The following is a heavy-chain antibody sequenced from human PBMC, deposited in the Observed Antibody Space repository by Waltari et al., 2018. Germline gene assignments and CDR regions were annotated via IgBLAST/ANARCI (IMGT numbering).Heavy chain of an antibody. V-gene: IGHV3-53*01. Sequence: EVQLVESGGGLIQPGGSLRLSCAASGFTVSTTYMSWVRQAPGKRVELVSIIYSSGTTYYADSVKGRFTISSDSDKNTLYLQMNSLRAEDTAVYYWSRDLGYSSSWGYWGQGTLVTVSS. D-gene: IGHD6-13*01. CDR3: SRDLGYSSSWGY. CDR1: GFTVSTTY. CDR2: IYSSGTT. J-gene: IGHJ4*02.